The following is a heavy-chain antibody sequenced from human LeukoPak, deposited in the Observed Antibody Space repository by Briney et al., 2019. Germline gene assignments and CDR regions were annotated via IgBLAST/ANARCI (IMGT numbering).Heavy chain of an antibody. CDR1: GFTFSNYW. Sequence: PGGSLRLSCAASGFTFSNYWMNWVRQAPGKGLEWVANVNRNGSEKYYVDSVKGRFTISRDNAKNSLYLQMNSLRAEDTAVYYCARDYGDYWGQGTLVTVSS. D-gene: IGHD4-17*01. CDR2: VNRNGSEK. V-gene: IGHV3-7*01. CDR3: ARDYGDY. J-gene: IGHJ4*02.